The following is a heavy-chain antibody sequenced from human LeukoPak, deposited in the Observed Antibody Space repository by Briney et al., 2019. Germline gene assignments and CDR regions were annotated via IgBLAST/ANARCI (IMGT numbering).Heavy chain of an antibody. CDR2: IYVTGST. D-gene: IGHD2/OR15-2a*01. Sequence: SETLSLTCIVSGGSIGTYYWSWIRQSPGKGLEWIGYIYVTGSTRYNPYLQSRVTISVDTSRNQFFLKMSSVTAADTAVYYCARQANSLYYYYGMDVWGQGTTVTVSS. J-gene: IGHJ6*02. CDR1: GGSIGTYY. V-gene: IGHV4-59*08. CDR3: ARQANSLYYYYGMDV.